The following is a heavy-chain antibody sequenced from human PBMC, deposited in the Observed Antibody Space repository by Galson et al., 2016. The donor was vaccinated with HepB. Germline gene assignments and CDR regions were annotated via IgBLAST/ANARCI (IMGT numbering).Heavy chain of an antibody. CDR1: GFTFSTYW. D-gene: IGHD3-3*01. CDR3: ARDFLFAHDL. Sequence: SLRLSCAASGFTFSTYWMACVRHTPSKGLEWVANIKQDGSEEYYVDSVEGRFTISRDNAKNSLSLQMHSLRGEDTAIYYCARDFLFAHDLWGPGTLVTVSS. V-gene: IGHV3-7*03. J-gene: IGHJ5*02. CDR2: IKQDGSEE.